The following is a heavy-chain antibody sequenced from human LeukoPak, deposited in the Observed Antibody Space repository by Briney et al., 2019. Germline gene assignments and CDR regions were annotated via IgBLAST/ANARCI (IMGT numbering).Heavy chain of an antibody. CDR1: GYTFTGYY. CDR2: INPNSGGT. V-gene: IGHV1-2*02. D-gene: IGHD3-22*01. Sequence: APLKVSCKTPGYTFTGYYMHSVRQAPRQGLEWGGWINPNSGGTNYAQKFQGRVTMTRDTSISTAYMELSRLRSDDTAVYYCARAEGYDSSGYLSDYPDYWGQGTLVTVSS. CDR3: ARAEGYDSSGYLSDYPDY. J-gene: IGHJ4*02.